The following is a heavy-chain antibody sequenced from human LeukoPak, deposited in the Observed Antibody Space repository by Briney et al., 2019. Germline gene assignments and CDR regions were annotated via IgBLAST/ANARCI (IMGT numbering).Heavy chain of an antibody. Sequence: SETLSLTCAVYGGSFSGYYWSWIRQPPGKGLEWIGEINHSGSTNYNPSLKSRVTISVDTSKNQFSLKLSSVTAADTAVYYCARGRHYYGSRSLRPPYYYYGMDVWGQGTTVTVSS. V-gene: IGHV4-34*01. CDR1: GGSFSGYY. J-gene: IGHJ6*02. CDR2: INHSGST. CDR3: ARGRHYYGSRSLRPPYYYYGMDV. D-gene: IGHD3-10*01.